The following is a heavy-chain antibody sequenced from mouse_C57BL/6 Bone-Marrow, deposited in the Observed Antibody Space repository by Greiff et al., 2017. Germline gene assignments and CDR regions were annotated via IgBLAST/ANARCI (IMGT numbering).Heavy chain of an antibody. J-gene: IGHJ1*03. CDR1: GYTFTSYW. Sequence: QVQLQQPGAELVKPGASVKMSCKASGYTFTSYWITWVKQRPGQGLEWIGDIYPGSGSTNYNEKFKSKATLTADTSSSTAYMQLSSLTSEDSAVYYGARGGIDSNYWYFDVWGTGTTVTVSS. CDR3: ARGGIDSNYWYFDV. CDR2: IYPGSGST. D-gene: IGHD2-5*01. V-gene: IGHV1-55*01.